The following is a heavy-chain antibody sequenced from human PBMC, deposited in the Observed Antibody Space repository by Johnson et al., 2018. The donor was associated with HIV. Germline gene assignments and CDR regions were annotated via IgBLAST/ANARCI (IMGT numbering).Heavy chain of an antibody. J-gene: IGHJ3*02. Sequence: VQLVESGGGLVQPGGSLRLSCAASGFTVSNNYMSWVLQAPGKGLEWVSVLFSGGTTYYADSVRGRFTISRDNAKNSLYLQMNSLRAEDTAVYYCARSSTVVTPHDIWGQGTMVTVSS. CDR1: GFTVSNNY. V-gene: IGHV3-66*01. D-gene: IGHD4-23*01. CDR2: LFSGGTT. CDR3: ARSSTVVTPHDI.